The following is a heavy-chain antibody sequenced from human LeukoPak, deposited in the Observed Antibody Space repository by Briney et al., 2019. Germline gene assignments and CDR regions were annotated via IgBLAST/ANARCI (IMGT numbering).Heavy chain of an antibody. D-gene: IGHD3-22*01. Sequence: GESLKISCKGSGYSFTSYWIGWVRQMPGKGLEWMGIIYPGDSDTRYSPSFQGQVTISADKSISTAYLQWSSLKASDTAMYYCARDTQRVVTAPHYYYYGMDVWGQGTTVTVSS. CDR3: ARDTQRVVTAPHYYYYGMDV. J-gene: IGHJ6*02. CDR1: GYSFTSYW. V-gene: IGHV5-51*01. CDR2: IYPGDSDT.